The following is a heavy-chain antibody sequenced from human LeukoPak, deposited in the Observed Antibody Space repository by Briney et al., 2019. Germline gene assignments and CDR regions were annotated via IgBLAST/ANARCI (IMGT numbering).Heavy chain of an antibody. J-gene: IGHJ6*02. CDR1: GYTFTSYD. CDR2: MNPNSGNT. CDR3: ASYCSSTSCSRAVNYYYGMDV. V-gene: IGHV1-8*01. Sequence: ASVKVSCKASGYTFTSYDINWVRQATGQGLEWMGWMNPNSGNTGYAQKFQGRVTMTRNTSISTAYMELSSLRSEDTAVYYCASYCSSTSCSRAVNYYYGMDVWGQGTTVTVSS. D-gene: IGHD2-2*01.